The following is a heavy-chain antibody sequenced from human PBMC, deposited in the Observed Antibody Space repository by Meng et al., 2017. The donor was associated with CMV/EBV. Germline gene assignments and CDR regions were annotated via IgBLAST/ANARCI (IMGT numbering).Heavy chain of an antibody. Sequence: GESLKISCKGSGYSFTSYWIGWVRQMPGKGLEWMGIIYPGDSDTRYSPSFQGQVTISADKSISTAYLQWSSLKASDTAMYYCARAPYDFWSGYYSGYYGMDVWGQGTTVTVSS. V-gene: IGHV5-51*01. D-gene: IGHD3-3*01. CDR1: GYSFTSYW. CDR3: ARAPYDFWSGYYSGYYGMDV. CDR2: IYPGDSDT. J-gene: IGHJ6*02.